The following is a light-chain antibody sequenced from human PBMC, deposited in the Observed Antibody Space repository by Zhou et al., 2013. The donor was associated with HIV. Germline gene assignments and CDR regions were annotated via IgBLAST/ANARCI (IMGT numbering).Light chain of an antibody. CDR1: QSISRY. J-gene: IGKJ1*01. CDR3: QRLSGTRA. CDR2: AAS. Sequence: DIQMTQSPSSLSASVGDRVTITCRASQSISRYLNWYQQKPGKAPNLLIYAASTLKPGVSSRFSGSGSGTSFTLTITNLQPEDSAVYYCQRLSGTRAFGQGTKVEVK. V-gene: IGKV1-39*01.